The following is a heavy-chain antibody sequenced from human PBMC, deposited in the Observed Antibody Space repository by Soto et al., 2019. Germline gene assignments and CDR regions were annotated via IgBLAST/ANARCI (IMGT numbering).Heavy chain of an antibody. V-gene: IGHV6-1*01. Sequence: SQTLSLTCAISGDSVSSNSAAWNWIRQSPSRGLEWLGRTYYRSKWYNDYAVSVKSRITINPDTSKNQFSLQLNSVTPEDTAVYYCARDSLYYDYIWGSYRPRSYYFDYWGQGTLVTVSS. CDR1: GDSVSSNSAA. CDR3: ARDSLYYDYIWGSYRPRSYYFDY. J-gene: IGHJ4*02. CDR2: TYYRSKWYN. D-gene: IGHD3-16*02.